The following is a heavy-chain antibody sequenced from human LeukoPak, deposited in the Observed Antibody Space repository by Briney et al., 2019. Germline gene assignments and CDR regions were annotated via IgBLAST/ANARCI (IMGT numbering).Heavy chain of an antibody. CDR1: GYTLTELS. J-gene: IGHJ4*02. D-gene: IGHD1-26*01. CDR3: ATDLRKGSGGYGMVVY. Sequence: ASVKVSCKVSGYTLTELSMHWVRQAPGKGLEWMGGFDPEDGETIYAQKFQGRVTMTEDTSTDTAYMELSSLRSEDTAVYYCATDLRKGSGGYGMVVYWGQGTLVTVSS. CDR2: FDPEDGET. V-gene: IGHV1-24*01.